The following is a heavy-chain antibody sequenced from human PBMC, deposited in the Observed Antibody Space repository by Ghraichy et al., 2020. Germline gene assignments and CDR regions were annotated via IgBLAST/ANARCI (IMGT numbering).Heavy chain of an antibody. CDR1: GYTFTSYG. V-gene: IGHV1-18*04. D-gene: IGHD4-17*01. CDR2: ISAYNGNT. J-gene: IGHJ3*02. CDR3: ARERGYGDYLPRDAFDI. Sequence: ASVKVSCKASGYTFTSYGISWVRQAPGQGLEWMGWISAYNGNTNYAQKLQGRVTMTTDTSTSTAYMELRSLRSDDTAVYYCARERGYGDYLPRDAFDIWGQGTMVTVSS.